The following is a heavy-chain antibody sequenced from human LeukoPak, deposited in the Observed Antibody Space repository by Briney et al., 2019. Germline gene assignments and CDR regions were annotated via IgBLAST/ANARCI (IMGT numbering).Heavy chain of an antibody. CDR3: ARGMVRGPFPHDY. CDR2: IYSGGST. V-gene: IGHV3-53*01. D-gene: IGHD3-10*01. CDR1: GFTVSSNY. J-gene: IGHJ4*02. Sequence: PGGSLRLSCAASGFTVSSNYMSWVRQAPGKGLEWVSVIYSGGSTYYADSVKGRFTISRDNSKNTLYLQMNSLRAEDTAVYYCARGMVRGPFPHDYWGQGTLSPSPQ.